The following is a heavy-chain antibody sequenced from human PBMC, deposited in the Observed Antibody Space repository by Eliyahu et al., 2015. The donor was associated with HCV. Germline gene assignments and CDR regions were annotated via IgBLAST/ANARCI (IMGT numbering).Heavy chain of an antibody. Sequence: EVQLVESGGGLVKPGGSLRLSCAASGFTFSSYTMNWVRQAPGKGLEWVSYISSSSSYIYYPDSVRGRFTVSRDNAKNSLYLQMNSLRAEDTAVYYCAREGASCGGDCYSDYWGQGTLVTVSS. J-gene: IGHJ4*02. CDR2: ISSSSSYI. D-gene: IGHD2-21*02. CDR1: GFTFSSYT. CDR3: AREGASCGGDCYSDY. V-gene: IGHV3-21*01.